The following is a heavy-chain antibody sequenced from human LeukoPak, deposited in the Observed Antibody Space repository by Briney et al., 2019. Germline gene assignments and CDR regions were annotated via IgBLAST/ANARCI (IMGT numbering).Heavy chain of an antibody. V-gene: IGHV3-21*01. CDR1: GFTFSSYS. J-gene: IGHJ4*02. CDR3: ARDPHCSSTSCYGGYYFDY. CDR2: ISSSSYI. Sequence: PGGSLRLSCAAFGFTFSSYSMNWVRQAPGKGLEWVSSISSSSYIYYADSVKGRFTISRDNAKNSLYLQMNSLRAEDTAVYYCARDPHCSSTSCYGGYYFDYWGQGTLVTVSS. D-gene: IGHD2-2*01.